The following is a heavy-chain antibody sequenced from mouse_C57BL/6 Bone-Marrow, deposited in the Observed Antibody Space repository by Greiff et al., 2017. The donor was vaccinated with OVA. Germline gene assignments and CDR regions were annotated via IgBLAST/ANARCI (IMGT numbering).Heavy chain of an antibody. CDR1: GYSITSGYY. J-gene: IGHJ1*03. V-gene: IGHV3-6*01. CDR2: ISYDGSN. D-gene: IGHD1-1*01. CDR3: ARGITTVVATDWYFDV. Sequence: VQLQQSGPGLVKPSQSLSLTCSVTGYSITSGYYWNWIRQFPGNKLEWMGYISYDGSNNYNPSLKNRISITRDTSKNQFFLKLNSVTTEDTATYYCARGITTVVATDWYFDVWGTGTTVTVSS.